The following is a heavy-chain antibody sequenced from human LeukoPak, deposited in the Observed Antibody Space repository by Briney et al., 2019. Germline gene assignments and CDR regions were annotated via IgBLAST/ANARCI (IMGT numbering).Heavy chain of an antibody. Sequence: SGGSLRLSCAASGFTFSSYGMHWVRQAPGKGLEWVAVMSSDGSNNYYADSVKGRFTISRDNSKNTLYLQMNSLRAEDTAVYYCAKGRGGDYSYGSYYFEYWGQGTLVTVSS. V-gene: IGHV3-30*18. J-gene: IGHJ4*02. CDR1: GFTFSSYG. CDR3: AKGRGGDYSYGSYYFEY. CDR2: MSSDGSNN. D-gene: IGHD5-18*01.